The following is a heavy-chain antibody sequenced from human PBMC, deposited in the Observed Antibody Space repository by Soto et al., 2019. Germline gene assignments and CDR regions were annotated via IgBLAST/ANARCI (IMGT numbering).Heavy chain of an antibody. CDR1: GFTVSSNY. D-gene: IGHD2-15*01. J-gene: IGHJ5*02. CDR3: ARESGYCSGGSCYSGEWFDP. CDR2: IYSGGST. V-gene: IGHV3-66*01. Sequence: GGSLRLSCAASGFTVSSNYMSWVRQAPGKGLEWVSVIYSGGSTYYADSVKGRFTISRDNSKNTLYLQMNSLRAEDTAVYYCARESGYCSGGSCYSGEWFDPWGQGTLVTVSS.